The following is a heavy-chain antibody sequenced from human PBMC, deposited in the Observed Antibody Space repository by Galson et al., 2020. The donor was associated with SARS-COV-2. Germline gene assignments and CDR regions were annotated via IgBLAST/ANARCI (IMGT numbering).Heavy chain of an antibody. CDR2: IYYSGRT. CDR1: GGSISNYY. J-gene: IGHJ4*02. CDR3: ARGFQAPDY. V-gene: IGHV4-59*13. Sequence: SETLSLTCTASGGSISNYYWSWIRQPPGKGLEWIGYIYYSGRTDYSPSLKSRVTISVDTSTNQFSLKLTSVTAADMAVYYCARGFQAPDYWGQGTLVTVSS.